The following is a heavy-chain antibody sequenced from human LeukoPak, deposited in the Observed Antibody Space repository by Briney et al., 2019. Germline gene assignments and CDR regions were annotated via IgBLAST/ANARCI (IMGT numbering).Heavy chain of an antibody. CDR1: GFTVSSNY. D-gene: IGHD5-24*01. CDR2: ICSGGST. CDR3: ARCRDGYKRDDAFDI. V-gene: IGHV3-53*01. Sequence: GGSLRLSCAASGFTVSSNYMSWVRQAPGKGLEWVSVICSGGSTYYADSVKGRFTISRDNSKNTLYLQMNSLRAEDTAVYYCARCRDGYKRDDAFDIWGQGTMVTVSS. J-gene: IGHJ3*02.